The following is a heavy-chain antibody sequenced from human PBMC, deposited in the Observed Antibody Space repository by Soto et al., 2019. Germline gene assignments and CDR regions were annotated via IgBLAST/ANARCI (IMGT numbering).Heavy chain of an antibody. CDR2: MNPNSGNT. V-gene: IGHV1-8*01. D-gene: IGHD3-10*01. J-gene: IGHJ6*03. CDR3: ARPNTITMVRGVIIQYYYYYMDV. CDR1: GYTFTSYD. Sequence: ASVKVSCKASGYTFTSYDINWVRQATGQGLERMGCMNPNSGNTGYAQKFQGRVTMTRNTSISTAYMELSSLRSEDTAVYYCARPNTITMVRGVIIQYYYYYMDVWGKGTTVTVSS.